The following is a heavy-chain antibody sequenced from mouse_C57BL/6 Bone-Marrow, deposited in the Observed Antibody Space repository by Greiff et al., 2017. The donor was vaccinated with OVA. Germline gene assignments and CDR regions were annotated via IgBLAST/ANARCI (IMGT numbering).Heavy chain of an antibody. J-gene: IGHJ2*01. D-gene: IGHD2-3*01. CDR2: ISSGSSTL. V-gene: IGHV5-17*01. CDR1: GFTFSDYG. Sequence: EVHLVESGGGLVKPGGSLKLSCAASGFTFSDYGMHWVRQAPEKGLEWVAYISSGSSTLYYADTVKGRFTISRDTAKNTLFLQMTSLRSEDTAMYYCARSDDDYLDYWGQGTTLTVSS. CDR3: ARSDDDYLDY.